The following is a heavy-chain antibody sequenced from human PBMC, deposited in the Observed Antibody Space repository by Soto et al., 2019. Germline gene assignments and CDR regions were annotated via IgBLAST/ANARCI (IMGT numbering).Heavy chain of an antibody. J-gene: IGHJ4*02. CDR2: ISAHNGNT. Sequence: QVQLVQSGAEVKKPGASVKVSFNASGYTLTRYGVSWVRQAPGQGLEWMGWISAHNGNTKYEQKLQGRVTMTTDTSTSTAYMELRSLRSDDTAVYYCARDLGGFPDYWGQGTLVTVSS. V-gene: IGHV1-18*01. D-gene: IGHD5-12*01. CDR3: ARDLGGFPDY. CDR1: GYTLTRYG.